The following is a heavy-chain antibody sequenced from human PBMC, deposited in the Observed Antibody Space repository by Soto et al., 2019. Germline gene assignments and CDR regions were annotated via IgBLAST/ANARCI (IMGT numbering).Heavy chain of an antibody. D-gene: IGHD1-20*01. V-gene: IGHV4-59*01. CDR2: IYYSGST. CDR1: GGSISSYY. J-gene: IGHJ4*02. Sequence: TSETLSLTCTVSGGSISSYYWSWIRQPPGKGLEWIGYIYYSGSTNYNPSLKSRVTISVDTSKNQFSLKLSSVTAADTAVYYCARPTYNSGSPFDYWGQGTLVTVPQ. CDR3: ARPTYNSGSPFDY.